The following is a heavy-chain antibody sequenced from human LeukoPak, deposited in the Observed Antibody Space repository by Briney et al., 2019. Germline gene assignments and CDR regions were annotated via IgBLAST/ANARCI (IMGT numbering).Heavy chain of an antibody. Sequence: GGSLRLSCAASGFTFSSYSMNWVRQAPGKGLEWVSYISSNSSTIYYAGSVKGRFTISRDNARNSLYLQMNSLRAEDTAVYYCARMGSSLVTRVVEYYYYYMDVWGKGTTVTVSS. D-gene: IGHD4-23*01. CDR2: ISSNSSTI. V-gene: IGHV3-48*01. CDR3: ARMGSSLVTRVVEYYYYYMDV. J-gene: IGHJ6*03. CDR1: GFTFSSYS.